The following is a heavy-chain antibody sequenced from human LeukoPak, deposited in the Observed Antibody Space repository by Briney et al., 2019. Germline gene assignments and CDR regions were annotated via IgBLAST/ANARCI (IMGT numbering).Heavy chain of an antibody. CDR2: INPNSGGT. J-gene: IGHJ3*02. D-gene: IGHD6-13*01. CDR1: GYTFTGYY. V-gene: IGHV1-2*02. Sequence: GASVKVSCKASGYTFTGYYMHWVRQAPGQGLEWMGWINPNSGGTNYAQKFQGRVTMTEDTSTDTAYMELSSLRSEDTAVYYCATSSSSWYFDAFDIWGQGTMVTVSS. CDR3: ATSSSSWYFDAFDI.